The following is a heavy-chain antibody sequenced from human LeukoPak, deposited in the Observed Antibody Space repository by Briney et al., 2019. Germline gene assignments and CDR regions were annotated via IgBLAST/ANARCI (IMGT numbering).Heavy chain of an antibody. D-gene: IGHD3-22*01. Sequence: GGSLGLSCAASGYTFSSFSINWVRQAPGKGLEWVSSISVRSNYIYYADSVRGRFTISRDDARDSLYLQMNSLRAEDTAVYYCVRLRRNSDTSGYYYYYDFWGQGTLVTVSS. J-gene: IGHJ4*02. CDR3: VRLRRNSDTSGYYYYYDF. V-gene: IGHV3-21*01. CDR1: GYTFSSFS. CDR2: ISVRSNYI.